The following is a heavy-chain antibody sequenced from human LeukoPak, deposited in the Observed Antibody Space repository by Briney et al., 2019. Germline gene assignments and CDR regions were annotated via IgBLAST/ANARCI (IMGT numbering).Heavy chain of an antibody. Sequence: PSETLSLTCTVSGGSFSSSSYYWGWISQPPGKALAWIGSIYYSGSTYYNPSLKSRVTISVDTSKNQFSLKLSSVTAADTAVYYCARGVRHCSSTSCLHGGWFDPWGQGTLVTVSS. V-gene: IGHV4-39*07. D-gene: IGHD2-2*01. CDR2: IYYSGST. CDR3: ARGVRHCSSTSCLHGGWFDP. J-gene: IGHJ5*02. CDR1: GGSFSSSSYY.